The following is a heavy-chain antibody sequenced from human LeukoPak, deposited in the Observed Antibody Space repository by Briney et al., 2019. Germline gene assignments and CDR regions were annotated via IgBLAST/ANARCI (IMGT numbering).Heavy chain of an antibody. CDR3: ARAYYYDSSGYLFDY. CDR2: IYWNDDD. J-gene: IGHJ4*02. V-gene: IGHV2-5*01. Sequence: SGPTLVKPTQTLTLTCTFSGFSLSTSGVGVGWIRQPPGKALEWLALIYWNDDDRDSPSLKSRLAITKDTSKNQVVLTMTNMDPVDTATYYCARAYYYDSSGYLFDYWGQGTLVTVSS. CDR1: GFSLSTSGVG. D-gene: IGHD3-22*01.